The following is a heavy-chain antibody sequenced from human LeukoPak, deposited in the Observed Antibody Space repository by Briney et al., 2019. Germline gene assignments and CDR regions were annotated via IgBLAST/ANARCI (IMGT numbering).Heavy chain of an antibody. V-gene: IGHV4-39*01. D-gene: IGHD6-19*01. CDR3: ARHVGDSSGWPYFDY. Sequence: PSETLSLTCTVSGGSISSSSYYWGWIRQPPGTGLEWIGSIYYSGSTYYNPSLKSQVTISVDTSKNQFSLKLSSVTAADTAVYYCARHVGDSSGWPYFDYWGQGTLVTVAS. CDR2: IYYSGST. J-gene: IGHJ4*02. CDR1: GGSISSSSYY.